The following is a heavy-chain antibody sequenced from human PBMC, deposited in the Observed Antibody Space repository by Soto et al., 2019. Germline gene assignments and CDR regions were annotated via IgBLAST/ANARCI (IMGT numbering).Heavy chain of an antibody. Sequence: QVQLQESGPGLVKPSQTLSLTCTVSGGSINSGGYCWSWIRQHPGKGLDWIGCISYGGSTSYNPSLKGQATQAVDTSKNQCSLKLTSVTAADTAVYYCSRGILVWGQGALITVSA. CDR1: GGSINSGGYC. J-gene: IGHJ4*02. CDR2: ISYGGST. V-gene: IGHV4-31*01. CDR3: SRGILV. D-gene: IGHD5-18*01.